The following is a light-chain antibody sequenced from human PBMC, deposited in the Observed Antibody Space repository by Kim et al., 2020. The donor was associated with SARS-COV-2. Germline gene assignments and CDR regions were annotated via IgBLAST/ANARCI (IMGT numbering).Light chain of an antibody. V-gene: IGLV1-47*02. CDR2: SNN. CDR1: SSNLGSNY. Sequence: VTISCSGSSSNLGSNYVYWYHRLPGPAPTLLIYSNNLRPSGVPDRFSGSKSGTSASLAISVLRSEDEADYYCAAWDDSLSGLYVFGTGTKVTVL. CDR3: AAWDDSLSGLYV. J-gene: IGLJ1*01.